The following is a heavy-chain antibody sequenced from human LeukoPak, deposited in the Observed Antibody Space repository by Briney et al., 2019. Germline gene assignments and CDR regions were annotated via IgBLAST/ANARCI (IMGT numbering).Heavy chain of an antibody. Sequence: ASVKVSCKASGYTFTSYGISWVRQAPGQGLEWMGRISAYNGNTNYAQKLQGRVTMTTDTSTSTAYMELRSLRSDDTAVYYCARDKPYYYGSGSYYSYYYYYGMDVWGQGTTVTVSS. J-gene: IGHJ6*02. CDR3: ARDKPYYYGSGSYYSYYYYYGMDV. CDR2: ISAYNGNT. V-gene: IGHV1-18*01. D-gene: IGHD3-10*01. CDR1: GYTFTSYG.